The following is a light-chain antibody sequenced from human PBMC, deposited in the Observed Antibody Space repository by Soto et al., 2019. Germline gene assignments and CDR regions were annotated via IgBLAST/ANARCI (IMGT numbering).Light chain of an antibody. CDR3: SSYTSSSPYV. V-gene: IGLV2-14*01. CDR1: SSEVGGYNY. CDR2: DVS. J-gene: IGLJ1*01. Sequence: QSALTQAASVSGSPGQSITISCTGTSSEVGGYNYVSWYQQHPGKAPKLMIYDVSNRPSGVSNRFSGSKSGNTASLTISGLQAEDEADYYCSSYTSSSPYVFGTGTKVTVL.